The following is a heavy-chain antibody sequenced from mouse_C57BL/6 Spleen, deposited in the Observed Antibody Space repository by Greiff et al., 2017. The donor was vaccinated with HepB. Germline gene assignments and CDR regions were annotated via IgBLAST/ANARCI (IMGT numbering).Heavy chain of an antibody. J-gene: IGHJ4*01. Sequence: VQLQQSGAELVRPGASVTLSCKASGYTFTDYEMHWVKQTPVHGLEWIGAIDPETGGTAYNQKFKGKAILTADKSSSPAYMELRSLTSEDSAVYYGTRYGPWAMDYWGQGTSVTVSS. CDR1: GYTFTDYE. CDR2: IDPETGGT. CDR3: TRYGPWAMDY. D-gene: IGHD1-1*01. V-gene: IGHV1-15*01.